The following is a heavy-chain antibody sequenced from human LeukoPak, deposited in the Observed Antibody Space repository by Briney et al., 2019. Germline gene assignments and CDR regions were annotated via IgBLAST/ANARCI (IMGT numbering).Heavy chain of an antibody. D-gene: IGHD2-15*01. J-gene: IGHJ4*02. V-gene: IGHV3-33*01. Sequence: GGSLRLSCAASGFTFSSYGMHWVRQAPGKGLEWVALIWYDGNNKYYADSVKDRFTISRDNSKNTLYLQLNSLRAEDTAVYYCARQHCSGGDCYFFDWGQGTLVTVSS. CDR3: ARQHCSGGDCYFFD. CDR1: GFTFSSYG. CDR2: IWYDGNNK.